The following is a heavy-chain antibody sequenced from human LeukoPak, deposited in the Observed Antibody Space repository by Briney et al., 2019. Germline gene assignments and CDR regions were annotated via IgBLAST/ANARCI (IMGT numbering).Heavy chain of an antibody. V-gene: IGHV3-72*01. J-gene: IGHJ3*02. CDR2: SRHKAKKYST. CDR1: GFTLSDHY. Sequence: GGSLRLSCAASGFTLSDHYMDWVRQAPGKGLEWVGRSRHKAKKYSTEYAASVKGRFTISRDDSKNSLYLQMNSLKTEDTAVYYCTRVLAAAANALDIWGQGTMVTVSS. D-gene: IGHD6-13*01. CDR3: TRVLAAAANALDI.